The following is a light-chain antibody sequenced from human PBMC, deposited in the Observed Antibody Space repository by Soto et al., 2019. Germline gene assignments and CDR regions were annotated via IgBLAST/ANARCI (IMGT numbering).Light chain of an antibody. CDR1: QSASSTS. V-gene: IGKV3-20*01. Sequence: EIVLTQSPGTLSLSPGERATLSCRASQSASSTSLAWYQQRPGQAPRLLIFGASSRATGIPDKFSGSGSGTDFTLTISRLEPEDFAVYYCQQYGSSPLTFGQGTKVEIK. CDR2: GAS. CDR3: QQYGSSPLT. J-gene: IGKJ1*01.